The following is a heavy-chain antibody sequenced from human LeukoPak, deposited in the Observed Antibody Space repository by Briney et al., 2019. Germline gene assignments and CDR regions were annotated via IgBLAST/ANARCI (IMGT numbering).Heavy chain of an antibody. CDR2: IFFSGST. CDR3: ARQLGYCSSTSCYADKVDY. J-gene: IGHJ4*02. D-gene: IGHD2-2*01. CDR1: GGSLSSSSYY. Sequence: PSETLSLTCTVSGGSLSSSSYYWGWIRQPPGKGLEWIGSIFFSGSTYYNPSLKTRVTISVDTSKNQFSLKLSSVTAADTAVCYCARQLGYCSSTSCYADKVDYWGQGTLVTVSS. V-gene: IGHV4-39*01.